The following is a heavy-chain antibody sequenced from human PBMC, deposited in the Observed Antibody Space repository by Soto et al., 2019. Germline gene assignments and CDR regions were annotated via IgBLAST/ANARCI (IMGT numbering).Heavy chain of an antibody. CDR1: GFTFSSYS. D-gene: IGHD6-13*01. V-gene: IGHV3-21*01. Sequence: GESLKISCAASGFTFSSYSMNWVRQAPGKGLEWVSSISSSSSYIYYADSVKGRFTISRDNAKNSLYLQMNSLRAEDTAVYYCARDVGIAAAGTYGMDVWGQGTTVTVSS. J-gene: IGHJ6*02. CDR2: ISSSSSYI. CDR3: ARDVGIAAAGTYGMDV.